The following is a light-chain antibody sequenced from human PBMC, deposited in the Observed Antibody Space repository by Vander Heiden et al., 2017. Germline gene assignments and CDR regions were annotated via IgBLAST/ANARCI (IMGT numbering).Light chain of an antibody. CDR3: QQYANSPPT. CDR2: GAS. V-gene: IGKV3-20*01. J-gene: IGKJ1*01. Sequence: IVLTQSPGTLSLSPGERATLSCRASQSVTSNYLAWYQKKPGQAPRLLIYGASSRATGIPDTFSGSGSGTDFTLTISRLEPEDFALYYCQQYANSPPTFGQGTKVEIK. CDR1: QSVTSNY.